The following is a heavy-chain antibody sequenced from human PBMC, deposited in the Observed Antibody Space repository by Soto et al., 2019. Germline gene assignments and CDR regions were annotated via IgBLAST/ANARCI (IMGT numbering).Heavy chain of an antibody. D-gene: IGHD3-3*01. J-gene: IGHJ5*02. CDR1: GGTFISYA. Sequence: KVSCKASGGTFISYAISWVRRAPGQGLEWMGGIIPIFGTANYAQKFQGRVTITADKSTSTAYMELSSLRSEDTAVYYCARDHYDFWSGYPGGHNWFDPWGQGTLVTVSS. CDR3: ARDHYDFWSGYPGGHNWFDP. V-gene: IGHV1-69*06. CDR2: IIPIFGTA.